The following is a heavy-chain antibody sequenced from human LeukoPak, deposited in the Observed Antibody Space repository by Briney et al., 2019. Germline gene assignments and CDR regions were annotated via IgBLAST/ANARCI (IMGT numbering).Heavy chain of an antibody. CDR3: ARGPKHYYDSSGYYEGSYYFDY. CDR2: ISHTGLT. V-gene: IGHV4-34*01. CDR1: GGTFSGYY. D-gene: IGHD3-22*01. Sequence: SETLSLTCAVYGGTFSGYYWTLIRQTPGKGLEGIGEISHTGLTGSNPSLQSRVTISVDTSKNQFSLKLSSVTAADTAVYYCARGPKHYYDSSGYYEGSYYFDYWGQGTLVTVSS. J-gene: IGHJ4*02.